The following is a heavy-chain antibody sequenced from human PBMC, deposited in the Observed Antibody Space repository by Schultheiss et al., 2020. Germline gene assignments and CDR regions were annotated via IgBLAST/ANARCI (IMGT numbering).Heavy chain of an antibody. D-gene: IGHD2-15*01. Sequence: GGSLRLSCAASGFTFSSYAMSWVRQAPGKGLEWLSYISSSGIPIDYADSVKGRFTISRDNSKNTLYLQMNSLRAEDTAVYYCAEGTRGYWGQGTLVTVSS. V-gene: IGHV3-23*01. CDR1: GFTFSSYA. CDR2: ISSSGIPI. CDR3: AEGTRGY. J-gene: IGHJ4*02.